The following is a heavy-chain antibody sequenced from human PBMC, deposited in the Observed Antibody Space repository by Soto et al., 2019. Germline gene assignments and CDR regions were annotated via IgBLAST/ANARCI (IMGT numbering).Heavy chain of an antibody. CDR2: MNPNSGNT. CDR1: GYTFTSYD. Sequence: QVQLVRSGAEVKKPGASVKVSCKASGYTFTSYDINWVRQATGQGLEWMGWMNPNSGNTGYAQKFQGRVTMTRNTSISTAYMELSSLRSEDTAVYYCARGEGYDYVWGSYRTDFDYWGQGTLVTVSS. J-gene: IGHJ4*02. V-gene: IGHV1-8*01. CDR3: ARGEGYDYVWGSYRTDFDY. D-gene: IGHD3-16*02.